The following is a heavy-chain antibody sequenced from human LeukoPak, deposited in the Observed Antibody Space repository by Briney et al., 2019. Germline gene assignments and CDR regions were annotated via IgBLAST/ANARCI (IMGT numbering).Heavy chain of an antibody. V-gene: IGHV3-23*01. CDR1: GFTFSSYA. Sequence: PGGSLRLSCAASGFTFSSYAMSWVRQAPGKGLEWVSAISGSGGSTYYADSVKGRFTISRDNSKNTLYLQMNSLRAEDTAVYYCAKDGPGYNSNYHAFDIWGQGTMVTVSS. D-gene: IGHD1-7*01. CDR3: AKDGPGYNSNYHAFDI. CDR2: ISGSGGST. J-gene: IGHJ3*02.